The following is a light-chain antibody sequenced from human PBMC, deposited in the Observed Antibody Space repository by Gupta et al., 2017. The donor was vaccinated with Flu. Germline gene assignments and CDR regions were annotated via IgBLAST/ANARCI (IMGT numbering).Light chain of an antibody. V-gene: IGKV3-20*01. CDR3: QLYGTSRT. CDR2: GAS. Sequence: GERATLSCRARQSVSSSYLAWYQQKPGQAPRLLMYGASSRATGIPDRFSGSGFGTDFTLTISRLEPEDFAVYYCQLYGTSRTFGQGTRVEIK. J-gene: IGKJ1*01. CDR1: QSVSSSY.